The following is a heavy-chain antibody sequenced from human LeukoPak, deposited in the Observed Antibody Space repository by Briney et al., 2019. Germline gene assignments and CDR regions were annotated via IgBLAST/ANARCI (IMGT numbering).Heavy chain of an antibody. Sequence: SETLSLTCTVSGGSISSSSYYWGWIRQPPGKGLEWIGSIYYSGSTYYNPSLKSRVTISVDTSKNQFSLKLSSVTAADTAVYYCARVGNLWEFRYWGQGTLVTVSS. D-gene: IGHD2/OR15-2a*01. J-gene: IGHJ4*02. CDR3: ARVGNLWEFRY. V-gene: IGHV4-39*01. CDR1: GGSISSSSYY. CDR2: IYYSGST.